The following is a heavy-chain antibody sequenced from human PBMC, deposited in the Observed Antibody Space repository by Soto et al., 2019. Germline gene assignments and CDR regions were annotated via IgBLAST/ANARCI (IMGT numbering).Heavy chain of an antibody. CDR1: ADTFTSYY. J-gene: IGHJ5*02. Sequence: SVKVSCKAPADTFTSYYIHWVRQAPGHGLEWMGVINPNFGTASYAQKFQGRVTITADKSTSTAYMELSSLRSEDTAVYYCARDGSYPMGDWFDPWGQGTLVTVSS. D-gene: IGHD1-26*01. V-gene: IGHV1-69*06. CDR2: INPNFGTA. CDR3: ARDGSYPMGDWFDP.